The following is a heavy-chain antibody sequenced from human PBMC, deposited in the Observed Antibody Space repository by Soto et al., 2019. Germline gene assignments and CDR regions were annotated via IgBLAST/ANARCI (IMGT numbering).Heavy chain of an antibody. V-gene: IGHV5-51*01. CDR3: ARRGSRRGYYDSSGYRDQEYYYVMDG. Sequence: PGESLKISCKGSGYSFTSYWIAWVRQVPGKGLEWMGIIYPGDSDTRYSPSFQGQVTISADKSISTAYLQWSSLKASDTAMYYCARRGSRRGYYDSSGYRDQEYYYVMDGWGKGTTVTVAS. D-gene: IGHD3-22*01. CDR1: GYSFTSYW. J-gene: IGHJ6*04. CDR2: IYPGDSDT.